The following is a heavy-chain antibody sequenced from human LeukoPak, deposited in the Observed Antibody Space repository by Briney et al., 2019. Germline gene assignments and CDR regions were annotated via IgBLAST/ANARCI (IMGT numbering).Heavy chain of an antibody. CDR2: VFSSGST. Sequence: ASETLSLTCTVSGGSISSSSYYWGWVRQPPGKGLEWIGSVFSSGSTYYNPSLKSPVTISVDTSKNQFSLKLSSVTAADTAVYYCARLPWGAYSSFDPWGQGTLVTASS. V-gene: IGHV4-39*01. CDR3: ARLPWGAYSSFDP. CDR1: GGSISSSSYY. J-gene: IGHJ5*02. D-gene: IGHD3-16*01.